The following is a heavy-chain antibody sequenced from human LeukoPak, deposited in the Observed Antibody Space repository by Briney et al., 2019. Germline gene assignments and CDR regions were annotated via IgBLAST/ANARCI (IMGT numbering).Heavy chain of an antibody. CDR3: ARGVYIAAAQYGY. CDR2: IYYSGTT. V-gene: IGHV4-59*11. CDR1: GGSISSHY. D-gene: IGHD6-13*01. J-gene: IGHJ4*02. Sequence: SETLSLTCTVSGGSISSHYWSWIRQPPGKGLEWVGYIYYSGTTNYNPSLKSRVTISVDTSKNQFSLKLSSVTAADTAVYYCARGVYIAAAQYGYWGQGTLVTVPS.